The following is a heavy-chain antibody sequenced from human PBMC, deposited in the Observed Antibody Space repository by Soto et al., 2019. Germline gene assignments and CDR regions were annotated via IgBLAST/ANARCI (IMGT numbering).Heavy chain of an antibody. D-gene: IGHD3-10*01. CDR3: AASYGSGSYSWFDP. Sequence: SETLSLTCTVSGGSISSYYWSWIRQPPGKGLEWIGYIYYSGSTNYNPSLKSRVTISVDTSKNQFSLKLSSVTAADTAVYYCAASYGSGSYSWFDPWGQGTLVTVSS. CDR1: GGSISSYY. V-gene: IGHV4-59*01. J-gene: IGHJ5*02. CDR2: IYYSGST.